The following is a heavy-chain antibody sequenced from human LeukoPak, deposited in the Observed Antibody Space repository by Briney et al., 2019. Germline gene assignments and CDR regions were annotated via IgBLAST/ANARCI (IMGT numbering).Heavy chain of an antibody. Sequence: SVKVSCKASGGTFSIYAISWVRQAPGQGLEWMGRIIPIVVTANYAQKFQGRVTLTTDESTSTAYMAMSSLRSEDKAVYSCERSEDSSSKQYDYWGQGTLVTVSS. V-gene: IGHV1-69*05. D-gene: IGHD6-6*01. CDR3: ERSEDSSSKQYDY. J-gene: IGHJ4*02. CDR2: IIPIVVTA. CDR1: GGTFSIYA.